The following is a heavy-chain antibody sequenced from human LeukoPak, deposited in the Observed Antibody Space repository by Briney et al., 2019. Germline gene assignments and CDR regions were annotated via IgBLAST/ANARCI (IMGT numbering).Heavy chain of an antibody. V-gene: IGHV4-4*02. CDR1: LDSTTSNF. CDR2: IHRSGSP. CDR3: AREILGGFNPGAY. D-gene: IGHD1-14*01. J-gene: IGHJ4*02. Sequence: SETLSLTCTVSLDSTTSNFWSWVRQPSGKGLEWIGEIHRSGSPNYNPSLQSRVTISIDRSRNQIALELSSVTAADTAVYYCAREILGGFNPGAYWGQGTLVTVSS.